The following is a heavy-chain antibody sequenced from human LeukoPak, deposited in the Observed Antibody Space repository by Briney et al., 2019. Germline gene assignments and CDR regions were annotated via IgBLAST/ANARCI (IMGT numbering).Heavy chain of an antibody. J-gene: IGHJ4*02. CDR3: ARESSSGYYLSY. V-gene: IGHV3-66*01. Sequence: GALRFSCAASGFTVSSNYMSWVRQAPGKGLEWVSVIYSGGRTYYADSVKGRFTISRDNSKNTLYLQMNSLRAEDTAVYYCARESSSGYYLSYWGQGTLVTVSS. CDR1: GFTVSSNY. CDR2: IYSGGRT. D-gene: IGHD3-22*01.